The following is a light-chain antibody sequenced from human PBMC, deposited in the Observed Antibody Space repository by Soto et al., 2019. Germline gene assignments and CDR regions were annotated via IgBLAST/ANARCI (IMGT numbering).Light chain of an antibody. CDR2: EGS. V-gene: IGLV2-23*01. CDR3: CSYAGSSTFV. CDR1: SSDVGSYNL. J-gene: IGLJ1*01. Sequence: QYALTQSASVSGSPGQSITISCTGTSSDVGSYNLVSWYQQHPGKAPKPMIYEGSKRPSGVSNRFSGSKSGNTASLTISGLHAEDEADYFCCSYAGSSTFVFGTGTKVTVL.